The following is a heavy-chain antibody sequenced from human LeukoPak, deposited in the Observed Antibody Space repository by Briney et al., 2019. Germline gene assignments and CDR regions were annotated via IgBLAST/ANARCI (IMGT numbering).Heavy chain of an antibody. J-gene: IGHJ3*02. V-gene: IGHV1-2*02. Sequence: ASVKVSCKASGYTFTGNHIHWVRQAPGQGLEWMGWINPNSGGTYYAQKFQGRVTMTRDTSIFTTYMDLSGLTSDDTAVYYCARDRGSGSYYWPFAFDIWGQGTMVTVSS. CDR1: GYTFTGNH. CDR3: ARDRGSGSYYWPFAFDI. CDR2: INPNSGGT. D-gene: IGHD1-26*01.